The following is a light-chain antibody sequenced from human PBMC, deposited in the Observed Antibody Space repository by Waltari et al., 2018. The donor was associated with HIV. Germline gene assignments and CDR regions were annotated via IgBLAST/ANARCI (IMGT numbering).Light chain of an antibody. CDR3: QQYNKWPPWT. CDR2: GAS. CDR1: QSVGSN. V-gene: IGKV3-15*01. J-gene: IGKJ1*01. Sequence: EIVMTQSPATLSVSPGERATLSCRASQSVGSNLAWYQQKPGQAPRLFIYGASTRATGIPARFSGSGSGTEFTLTISSLQSEDFAVYYCQQYNKWPPWTFGQGTKVEIK.